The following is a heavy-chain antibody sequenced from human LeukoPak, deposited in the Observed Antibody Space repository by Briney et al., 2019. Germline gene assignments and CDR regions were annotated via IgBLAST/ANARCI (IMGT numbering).Heavy chain of an antibody. CDR2: IIPIFGTA. Sequence: GASVKVSCKASGGTFSSYAISWVRQAPGQGLEWMGGIIPIFGTANYAQKFQGRVTITADESTSTAYMELSSLRSEDTAVYYCARSLPGIAAAGYNWFDPWGQGTLVTVSS. CDR1: GGTFSSYA. J-gene: IGHJ5*02. V-gene: IGHV1-69*13. D-gene: IGHD6-13*01. CDR3: ARSLPGIAAAGYNWFDP.